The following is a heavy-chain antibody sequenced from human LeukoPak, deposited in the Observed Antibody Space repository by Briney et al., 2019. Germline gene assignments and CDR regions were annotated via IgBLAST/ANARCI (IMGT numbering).Heavy chain of an antibody. Sequence: PGRSLRLSCAASGFTFSTYGMHWVRQAPGKGLEWVAVIWYDGSVKYYADSVKGRFTISRDNSKNTLYLQMNSLRAEDTAVYYCARDRVPPLAARPFGWFDPWGQGTLVTVSS. V-gene: IGHV3-33*01. CDR3: ARDRVPPLAARPFGWFDP. D-gene: IGHD6-6*01. J-gene: IGHJ5*02. CDR1: GFTFSTYG. CDR2: IWYDGSVK.